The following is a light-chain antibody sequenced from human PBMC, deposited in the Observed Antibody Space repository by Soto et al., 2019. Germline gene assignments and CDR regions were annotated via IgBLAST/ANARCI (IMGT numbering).Light chain of an antibody. CDR2: ESS. V-gene: IGLV2-23*01. Sequence: QSVLTQPASVSGSPGQSITISCTGTSSDVGSYNLVSWHQQHPGKAPKLIICESSKRPSGVSNRFSGSKSGNTASLTISGLQAEDEADYYCCSYAGSSTLGVLGTGTKLTVL. J-gene: IGLJ1*01. CDR1: SSDVGSYNL. CDR3: CSYAGSSTLGV.